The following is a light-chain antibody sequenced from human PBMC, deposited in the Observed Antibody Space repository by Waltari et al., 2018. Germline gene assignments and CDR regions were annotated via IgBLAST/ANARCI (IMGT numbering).Light chain of an antibody. V-gene: IGKV3-11*01. J-gene: IGKJ1*01. CDR1: QSVSSY. CDR3: HQRSNWPRT. Sequence: ETVLTQSPATLSLSPGERATLSCRASQSVSSYLAGYQQKPGQAPRLLIYDASNRATGIPARFSGSGSGTDFTLTISTLEPEDFAVYYCHQRSNWPRTFGQGTKVEIK. CDR2: DAS.